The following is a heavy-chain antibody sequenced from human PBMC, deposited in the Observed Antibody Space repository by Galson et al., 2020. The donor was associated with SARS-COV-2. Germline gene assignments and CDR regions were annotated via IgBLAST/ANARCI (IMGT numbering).Heavy chain of an antibody. J-gene: IGHJ4*02. D-gene: IGHD6-19*01. V-gene: IGHV3-7*01. CDR2: IRGDGSET. Sequence: GGSLRLSCVVSGFTFKDYWMSWVRQAPGKGLEWVANIRGDGSETNYVDSVKGRFSISRENAVDSLYLQMDSLRVEDTATYYCTREGWQGGYWGQGTRVTVSS. CDR1: GFTFKDYW. CDR3: TREGWQGGY.